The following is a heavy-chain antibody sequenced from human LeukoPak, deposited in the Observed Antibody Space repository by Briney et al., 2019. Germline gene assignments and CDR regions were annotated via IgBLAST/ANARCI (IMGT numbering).Heavy chain of an antibody. D-gene: IGHD6-13*01. CDR1: GGSISSSSYY. V-gene: IGHV4-39*01. Sequence: SETLSLTCTVSGGSISSSSYYWGWIRQPPGKGLEWIGSVYYSGGTYYNPSLKSRVTISVDMSKNQFSLKLSSVTAADTAVYYCARQEWQQLVIIDYWGQGTLVTVSS. CDR3: ARQEWQQLVIIDY. CDR2: VYYSGGT. J-gene: IGHJ4*02.